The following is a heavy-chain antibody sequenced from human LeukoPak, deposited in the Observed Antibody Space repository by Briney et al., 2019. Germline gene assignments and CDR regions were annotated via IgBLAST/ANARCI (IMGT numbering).Heavy chain of an antibody. CDR3: AATYYDFWSGYSTDAFDI. CDR2: INSDGSST. CDR1: GFTFSSYW. D-gene: IGHD3-3*01. J-gene: IGHJ3*02. Sequence: GGSLRLSCAASGFTFSSYWMHWVRQAPGKGLVWASRINSDGSSTSYADSVKGRFTISRDNAKNTLYLQMNSLRAEDTAVYYCAATYYDFWSGYSTDAFDIWGQGTMVTVSS. V-gene: IGHV3-74*01.